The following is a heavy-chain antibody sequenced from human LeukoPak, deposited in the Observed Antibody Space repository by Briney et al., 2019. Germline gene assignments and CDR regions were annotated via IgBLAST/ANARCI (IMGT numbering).Heavy chain of an antibody. J-gene: IGHJ6*02. CDR2: IYYSGNT. CDR3: ARRVIGHYSMDV. CDR1: GGSISSSYY. D-gene: IGHD2-21*01. V-gene: IGHV4-39*01. Sequence: PSETLSLTCTVSGGSISSSYYWGWIRQPSGKGLEWIGSIYYSGNTYYNPSLKSRVTISVDTSKNQFSLRLSSVTAADTAVYYCARRVIGHYSMDVWGQGTTVTVSS.